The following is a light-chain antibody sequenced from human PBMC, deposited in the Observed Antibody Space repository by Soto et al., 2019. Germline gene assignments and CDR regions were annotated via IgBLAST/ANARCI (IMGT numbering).Light chain of an antibody. CDR3: QQSYDFPFT. CDR1: QSISHY. J-gene: IGKJ3*01. CDR2: GAS. V-gene: IGKV1-39*01. Sequence: DIQMTQSPSSLSASVGDRVTISCRASQSISHYLSWYQQKPGKAPKVLIYGASSLQSGVPSRFSGSGTGTDFTLTINSLQPEDFATYSCQQSYDFPFTFGPGTKVDIK.